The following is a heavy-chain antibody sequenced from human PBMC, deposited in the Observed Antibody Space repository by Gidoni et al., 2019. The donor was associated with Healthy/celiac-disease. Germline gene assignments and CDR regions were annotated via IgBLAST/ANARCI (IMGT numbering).Heavy chain of an antibody. J-gene: IGHJ4*02. CDR3: FDY. CDR1: GGSFSGYY. Sequence: QVQLQQWGAGLLKPSETLSLTCAVYGGSFSGYYWSWIRQPPGKGLEWIGEINHSGSTNYNPSLKSRVTISVDTAVYYCARSPTRKYDFWSGYSYYFDYWGQGTLVTVSS. V-gene: IGHV4-34*01. D-gene: IGHD3-3*01. CDR2: INHSGST.